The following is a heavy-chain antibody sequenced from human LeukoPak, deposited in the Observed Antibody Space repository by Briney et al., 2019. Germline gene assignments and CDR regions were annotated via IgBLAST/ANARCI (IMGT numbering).Heavy chain of an antibody. J-gene: IGHJ5*02. Sequence: ASVKVSCKASGYTFTSYGISWVRQAPGQGLEWMGCISAYNGNTNYAQKLQGRVTMTTDTSTSTAYMELRSLRSDDTAVYYCARSSPDPVMGNWFDPWGQGTLVTVSS. CDR1: GYTFTSYG. V-gene: IGHV1-18*01. D-gene: IGHD1-26*01. CDR2: ISAYNGNT. CDR3: ARSSPDPVMGNWFDP.